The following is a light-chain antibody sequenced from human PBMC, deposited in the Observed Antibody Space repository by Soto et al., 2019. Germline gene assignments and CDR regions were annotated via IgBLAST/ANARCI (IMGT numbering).Light chain of an antibody. V-gene: IGKV3-20*01. J-gene: IGKJ1*01. Sequence: EVVLTQSPGTLSLSPGERATLSCRASQSVGSSYLAWYQQKPGQAPRLLIYGASSRATGIPDRFSGGGSGTDFTLTISRLEPEDFGVYYCQQYGTAPWMFGQGTKVDI. CDR1: QSVGSSY. CDR2: GAS. CDR3: QQYGTAPWM.